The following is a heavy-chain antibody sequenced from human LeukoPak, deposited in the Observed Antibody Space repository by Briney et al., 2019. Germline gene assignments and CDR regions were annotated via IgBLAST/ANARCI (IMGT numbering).Heavy chain of an antibody. J-gene: IGHJ4*02. V-gene: IGHV3-23*01. Sequence: GGSLRLSCAVSGFTFSSYAMSWVRQAPGKGLEWVSGISGSGGTTYYAESVKGRFTISRDNSKNTLYLQMNSLRAEDTAVYYCAKGWQWLSSFWGQGTLVTVSS. CDR2: ISGSGGTT. D-gene: IGHD6-19*01. CDR3: AKGWQWLSSF. CDR1: GFTFSSYA.